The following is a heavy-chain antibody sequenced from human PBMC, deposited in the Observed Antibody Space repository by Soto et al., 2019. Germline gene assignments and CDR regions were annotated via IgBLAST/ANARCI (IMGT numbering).Heavy chain of an antibody. CDR2: ISYDGSEK. CDR1: GFSFSKYG. V-gene: IGHV3-30*18. CDR3: AKGYEVSPPVASAGYSNYFYGVDV. D-gene: IGHD6-19*01. J-gene: IGHJ6*02. Sequence: QVALVESGGGVVRPGRSLRLSCGASGFSFSKYGMHWVRQAPGEGLEWLSLISYDGSEKWYAESVKGRFTISRDNSKNTLYLQMNSLRGDDTAVYFCAKGYEVSPPVASAGYSNYFYGVDVWGRGTTVTVSS.